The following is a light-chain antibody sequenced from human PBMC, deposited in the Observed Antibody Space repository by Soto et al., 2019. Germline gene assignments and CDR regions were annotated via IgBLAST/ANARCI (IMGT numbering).Light chain of an antibody. Sequence: DIQMTQSPSTLSASVGDRVTITCRASQNINIWLAWYQQKPGKAPKLLIYDASNLETGVPSRFSGSGSGTDFTFTISSLQPEDIATYYCQQYDNLPLTFGGGTKVDIK. CDR3: QQYDNLPLT. CDR1: QNINIW. J-gene: IGKJ4*01. V-gene: IGKV1-33*01. CDR2: DAS.